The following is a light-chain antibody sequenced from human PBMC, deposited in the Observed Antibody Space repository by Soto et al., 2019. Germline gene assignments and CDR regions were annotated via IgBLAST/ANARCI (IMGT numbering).Light chain of an antibody. V-gene: IGKV3-20*01. CDR3: QHSGPPRYT. CDR2: GAS. J-gene: IGKJ2*01. Sequence: EIVLTQSPGTLSLSPGERATLSCRASQSVSSNFLAWYQQKPGQPPRPLMCGASSRATSIPDRFSGSGYGTDFTLTISRLEPEDFAVYYCQHSGPPRYTFGPGTKLEIK. CDR1: QSVSSNF.